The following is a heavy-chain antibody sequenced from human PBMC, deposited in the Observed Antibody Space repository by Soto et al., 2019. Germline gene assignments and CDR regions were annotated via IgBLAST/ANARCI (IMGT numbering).Heavy chain of an antibody. CDR1: GGSISSYY. D-gene: IGHD3-3*02. CDR3: ARVLGNDAFDI. J-gene: IGHJ3*02. Sequence: SETLSLTCTVSGGSISSYYWSWIRQPPGKGLEWIGEIYHSGSTNYNPSLESRVTISVDKSKNQFSLKLSSVTAADTAVYYCARVLGNDAFDIWGQGTMVTVSS. CDR2: IYHSGST. V-gene: IGHV4-59*12.